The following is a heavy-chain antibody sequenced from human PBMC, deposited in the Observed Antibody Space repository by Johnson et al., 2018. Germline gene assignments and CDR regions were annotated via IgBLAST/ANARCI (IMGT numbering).Heavy chain of an antibody. D-gene: IGHD5-24*01. Sequence: EVQLVESGGGLVHPGRSLRLSCTGSGFTFGEYAMSWFRQAPGKGLEWVGFIRSKAYGMKTEYDASVKGRFTISRHDSKSIAYLQMKSLKTEDTALYYCSRGRGDYVYYMDVWGKGTKVTVSS. V-gene: IGHV3-49*03. CDR3: SRGRGDYVYYMDV. J-gene: IGHJ6*03. CDR1: GFTFGEYA. CDR2: IRSKAYGMKT.